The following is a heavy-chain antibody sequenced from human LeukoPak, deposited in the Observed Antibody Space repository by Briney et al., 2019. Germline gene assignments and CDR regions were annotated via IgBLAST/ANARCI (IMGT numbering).Heavy chain of an antibody. CDR3: AKVLERRDFRNAFDI. J-gene: IGHJ3*02. D-gene: IGHD1-1*01. V-gene: IGHV3-9*03. Sequence: GGSLRLSCAASGFTFDDYAMHWVRQAPGEGLEWVSGITWNSGTIDYADSVEGRFTISRDNAKNSLYLQMNSLRAEDMALYYRAKVLERRDFRNAFDIGGQGTMVTVFS. CDR2: ITWNSGTI. CDR1: GFTFDDYA.